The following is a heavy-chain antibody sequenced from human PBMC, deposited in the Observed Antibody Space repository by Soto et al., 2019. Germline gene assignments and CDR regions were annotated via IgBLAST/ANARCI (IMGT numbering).Heavy chain of an antibody. CDR3: ARVRFLVARTDYYYYHMGV. D-gene: IGHD3-3*01. CDR1: GYTFTSYG. V-gene: IGHV1-18*01. CDR2: ISAYNGNT. J-gene: IGHJ6*03. Sequence: QVQLVQSGAEVKKPGASVKVSCKASGYTFTSYGISWVRQAPGQGLEWMGWISAYNGNTNYAQKLQGRVTMTTDTSTSTAYRELRSLRSDDTAVYHCARVRFLVARTDYYYYHMGVWGKGTTVTV.